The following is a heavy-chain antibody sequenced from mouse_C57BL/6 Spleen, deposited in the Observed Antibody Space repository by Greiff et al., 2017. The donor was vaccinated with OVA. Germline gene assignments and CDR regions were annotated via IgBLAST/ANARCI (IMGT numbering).Heavy chain of an antibody. J-gene: IGHJ3*01. D-gene: IGHD2-10*01. V-gene: IGHV14-4*01. CDR3: TRPSYYGGFAY. CDR2: IDPENGDT. Sequence: EVKVVESGAELVRPGASVKLSCTASGFNIKDDYMHWVKQRPEQGLEWIGWIDPENGDTEYASKFQGKATITADTSSNTAYLQLSSLTSEDTAVYYCTRPSYYGGFAYWGQGTLVTVSA. CDR1: GFNIKDDY.